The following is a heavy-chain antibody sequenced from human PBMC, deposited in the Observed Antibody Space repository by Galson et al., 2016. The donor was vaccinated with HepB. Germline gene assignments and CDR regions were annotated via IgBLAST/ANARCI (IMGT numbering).Heavy chain of an antibody. CDR3: ARRIAVSGTKAFDS. CDR1: GFTFSDYD. Sequence: SLRLSCAASGFTFSDYDMNWVRQAPGQGLEWVSSITSTSSYIYYADSVKGRFSISRDNAKNSLYLHLNSLRAGDTAVYYCARRIAVSGTKAFDSWGQGTLVTVSS. D-gene: IGHD6-19*01. CDR2: ITSTSSYI. J-gene: IGHJ4*02. V-gene: IGHV3-21*01.